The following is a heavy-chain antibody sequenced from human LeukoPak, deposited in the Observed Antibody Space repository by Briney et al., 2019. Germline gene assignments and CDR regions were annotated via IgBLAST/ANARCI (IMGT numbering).Heavy chain of an antibody. CDR2: ISGSGDTT. D-gene: IGHD3-3*01. Sequence: PGGSLRLSCAASGYTFSSYAMAWVLQAPGKGLEWVSSISGSGDTTYYADSVRGWLTISRDNSKNTLYLQMNSLRAEDTAVYYCAKVNYDFWSGYSLDSWGLGALVTVSS. V-gene: IGHV3-23*01. CDR1: GYTFSSYA. J-gene: IGHJ4*02. CDR3: AKVNYDFWSGYSLDS.